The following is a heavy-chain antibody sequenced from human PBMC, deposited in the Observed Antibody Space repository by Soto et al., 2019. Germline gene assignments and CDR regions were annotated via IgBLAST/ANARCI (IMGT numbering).Heavy chain of an antibody. CDR3: AKGRWAAAGTPTLDY. V-gene: IGHV3-23*01. J-gene: IGHJ4*02. CDR1: GFTSSSYS. Sequence: PGGSLRLSCAASGFTSSSYSMNWVRQAPGKGLEWVSAISSGSSSIYYADSVKGRFTISRDNSKNTLYLQMNSLRAEDTAVYYCAKGRWAAAGTPTLDYWGQGTLVTVSS. D-gene: IGHD6-13*01. CDR2: ISSGSSSI.